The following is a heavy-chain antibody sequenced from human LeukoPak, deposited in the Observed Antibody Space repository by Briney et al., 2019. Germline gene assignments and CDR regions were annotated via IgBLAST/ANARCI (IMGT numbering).Heavy chain of an antibody. V-gene: IGHV3-23*01. J-gene: IGHJ4*02. CDR3: AKDQGVLLWFGELSPAGGYEDY. D-gene: IGHD3-10*01. CDR1: GLTFSSYA. CDR2: ISGSGGST. Sequence: GGSLKLSCAASGLTFSSYAMSWVRQAPGKGLEWVSAISGSGGSTYYADSVKGRFTISRDNSKNTLYLQMNSLRAEDTAVYYCAKDQGVLLWFGELSPAGGYEDYWGQGTLVTVSS.